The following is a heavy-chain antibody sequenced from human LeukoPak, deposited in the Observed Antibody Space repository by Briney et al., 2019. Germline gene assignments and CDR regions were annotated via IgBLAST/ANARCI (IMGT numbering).Heavy chain of an antibody. CDR2: INTDGSST. D-gene: IGHD3-10*01. CDR3: ARDLYASGSYHP. CDR1: GFTFSNYW. V-gene: IGHV3-74*03. J-gene: IGHJ5*02. Sequence: QPGGSLRLSCAASGFTFSNYWLHWARQALGKGLEWVSRINTDGSSTTYADSVKGRFTISRDNAKNTLYLQMNSLRAEDTAVYYCARDLYASGSYHPWGQGTLVTVSS.